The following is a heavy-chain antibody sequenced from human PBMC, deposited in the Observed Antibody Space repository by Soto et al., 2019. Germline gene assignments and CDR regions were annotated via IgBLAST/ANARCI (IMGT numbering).Heavy chain of an antibody. V-gene: IGHV3-13*01. Sequence: PGGSLRLSCAASGFTFSSYDMHWVRQATGKGLEWVSAIGTAGDTYYPGSVKGRFTISRENAKNSLYLQMNSLRAGDTAVYHCARGGEFVDIVAREDYYYGMDVWGQGTTVTVSS. CDR2: IGTAGDT. D-gene: IGHD5-12*01. CDR3: ARGGEFVDIVAREDYYYGMDV. J-gene: IGHJ6*02. CDR1: GFTFSSYD.